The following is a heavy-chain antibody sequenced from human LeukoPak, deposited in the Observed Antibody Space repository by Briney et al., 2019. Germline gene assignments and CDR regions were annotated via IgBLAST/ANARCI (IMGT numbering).Heavy chain of an antibody. D-gene: IGHD1-26*01. Sequence: PSETLSLTCTVSGGSISSYYWSWIRQPPGKGLEWIGYIYYSGSTNYNPSLKRRVTISVDTSKNQFSLKLSSVTAADTAVYYCARLIDSGSYLDYWGQGTLVTVSS. J-gene: IGHJ4*02. CDR1: GGSISSYY. CDR2: IYYSGST. CDR3: ARLIDSGSYLDY. V-gene: IGHV4-59*08.